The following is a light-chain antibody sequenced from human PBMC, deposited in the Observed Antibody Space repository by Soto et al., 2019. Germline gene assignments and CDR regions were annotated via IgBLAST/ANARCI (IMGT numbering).Light chain of an antibody. Sequence: EVVLTQSPGTLSLSPGERATLSCRASQSVSNNYFAWYQQKPGQAPRLLIFGSSDRATGIPDRFSGSGSGTDFTLTISILEPEYFAVYYCQQYGSSPPYTFGQGTKLELK. CDR1: QSVSNNY. J-gene: IGKJ2*01. CDR2: GSS. CDR3: QQYGSSPPYT. V-gene: IGKV3-20*01.